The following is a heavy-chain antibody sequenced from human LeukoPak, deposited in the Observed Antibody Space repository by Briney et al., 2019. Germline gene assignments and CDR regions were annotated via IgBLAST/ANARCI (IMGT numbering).Heavy chain of an antibody. V-gene: IGHV3-74*03. Sequence: GRSLRLSCAASGFTFSSYWMHCLRQAPGKGLVWVSHINTDGSSTTYADSVKGRLTISRDNAKNTLYLQMNSLRAEDTAVYYCARSGGSSSLGYWGQETLVTVSS. CDR2: INTDGSST. CDR3: ARSGGSSSLGY. J-gene: IGHJ4*02. D-gene: IGHD6-6*01. CDR1: GFTFSSYW.